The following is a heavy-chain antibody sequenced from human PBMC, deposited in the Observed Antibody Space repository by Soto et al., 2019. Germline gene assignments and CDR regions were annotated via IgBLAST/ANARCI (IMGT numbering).Heavy chain of an antibody. CDR2: IIPIFGTA. V-gene: IGHV1-69*13. CDR3: ARVFWTPGAWFDP. D-gene: IGHD3-3*01. J-gene: IGHJ5*02. Sequence: SVKVSCKASGGTFSSYAISWVRQAPGQGLEWMGGIIPIFGTANYAQKFQGRVTITADESTSTAYMELSSLRSEDTAVYYCARVFWTPGAWFDPWGQGTLVTVSS. CDR1: GGTFSSYA.